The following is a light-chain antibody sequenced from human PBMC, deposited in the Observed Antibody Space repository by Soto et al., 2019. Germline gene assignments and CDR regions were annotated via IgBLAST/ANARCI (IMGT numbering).Light chain of an antibody. CDR2: DVS. V-gene: IGKV3-11*01. Sequence: EIVLTQFPATLSLSPGEGATLSCRTSQSVSNYLAWYQQRPGQAPRLLIYDVSNRATGVPARFSGSGSGTAFTLTISSLEPEDFAIYYCPQRASWPLTFGGGTKVEIK. CDR3: PQRASWPLT. CDR1: QSVSNY. J-gene: IGKJ4*01.